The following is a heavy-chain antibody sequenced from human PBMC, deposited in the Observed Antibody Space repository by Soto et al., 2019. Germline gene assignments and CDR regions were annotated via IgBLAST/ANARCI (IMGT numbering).Heavy chain of an antibody. CDR1: GSSITSFY. D-gene: IGHD3-3*01. Sequence: QVQLQESGPGLVKPSETLSLTCTVSGSSITSFYWSWIRQSPGKGLEWIGYIYYSGNSNYNPSLKSRVTISVDTSKNQLSLTLSSVTAADTAVYYCARQGGEWLFGVHMDVWGKGTTVIVSS. V-gene: IGHV4-59*08. CDR2: IYYSGNS. CDR3: ARQGGEWLFGVHMDV. J-gene: IGHJ6*03.